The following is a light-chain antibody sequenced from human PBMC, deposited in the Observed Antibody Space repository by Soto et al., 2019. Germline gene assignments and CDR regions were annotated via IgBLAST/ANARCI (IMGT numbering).Light chain of an antibody. V-gene: IGLV2-8*01. CDR2: ELN. CDR3: SSYAGSNNYV. Sequence: QSALTQPPSASGSPGQSVTISCTGTSSDVGGYNFVSWYQQHPGKAPKLMIYELNKRPSGVPDRFSGSKSGNTASLTVSGLQAEDEADYYCSSYAGSNNYVFGTGTKVTVL. J-gene: IGLJ1*01. CDR1: SSDVGGYNF.